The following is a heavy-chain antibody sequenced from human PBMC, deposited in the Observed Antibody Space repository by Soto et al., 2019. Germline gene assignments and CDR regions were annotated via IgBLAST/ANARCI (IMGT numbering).Heavy chain of an antibody. Sequence: GASVKVSCKASGYTFTGYYMHCVRQAPGQGLEWMGWINPNSGGTNYAQKFQGWVTMTRDTSISTAYMELSRLRSDDTAVYYCARGRRDLWFGELLHGDGMDVWGQGTTVTVSS. CDR3: ARGRRDLWFGELLHGDGMDV. CDR1: GYTFTGYY. V-gene: IGHV1-2*04. J-gene: IGHJ6*02. CDR2: INPNSGGT. D-gene: IGHD3-10*01.